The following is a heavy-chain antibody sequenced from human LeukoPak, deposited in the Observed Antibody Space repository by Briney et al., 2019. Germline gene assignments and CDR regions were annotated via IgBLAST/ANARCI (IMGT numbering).Heavy chain of an antibody. Sequence: SVKVSCKASGGTFSSYAISWVRQAPGPGLEWMGGIIPIFGTANYAQKFQGRVTITADKSTSTAYMELSSLRSEDTAVYYCAREPTYYDILTGYYYYYYMDVWGKGTTVTVSS. CDR1: GGTFSSYA. CDR3: AREPTYYDILTGYYYYYYMDV. D-gene: IGHD3-9*01. V-gene: IGHV1-69*06. J-gene: IGHJ6*03. CDR2: IIPIFGTA.